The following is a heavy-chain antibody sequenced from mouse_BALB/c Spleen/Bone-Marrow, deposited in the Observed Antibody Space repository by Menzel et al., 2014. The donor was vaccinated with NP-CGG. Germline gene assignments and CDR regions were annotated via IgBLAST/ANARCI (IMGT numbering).Heavy chain of an antibody. CDR1: GYTFTDYN. Sequence: EVKVEESGPELVKSGTSVKISCKASGYTFTDYNMHCVKQSHGKSLEWIGYIYPFNGGTDYNQKFKSKATMTVDKSSSTEYMELRNLTSEDSAVYYCARSSYFDYWGQGTTLTVSS. CDR2: IYPFNGGT. CDR3: ARSSYFDY. V-gene: IGHV1S29*02. D-gene: IGHD1-1*01. J-gene: IGHJ2*01.